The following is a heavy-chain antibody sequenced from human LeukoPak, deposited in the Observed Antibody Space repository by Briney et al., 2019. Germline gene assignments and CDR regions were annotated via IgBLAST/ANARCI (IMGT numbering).Heavy chain of an antibody. CDR3: ARPSPPGIAAAGTGFSDY. Sequence: KSSETLSLTCTVSGDSISSYYWSWIRQPAGKGLEWIGRIYTSGNTNYNPSLRSRVTMSVDTSKNQFSLKLSSVTAADTAVYYCARPSPPGIAAAGTGFSDYWGQGTLVTVSS. J-gene: IGHJ4*02. CDR2: IYTSGNT. V-gene: IGHV4-4*07. D-gene: IGHD6-13*01. CDR1: GDSISSYY.